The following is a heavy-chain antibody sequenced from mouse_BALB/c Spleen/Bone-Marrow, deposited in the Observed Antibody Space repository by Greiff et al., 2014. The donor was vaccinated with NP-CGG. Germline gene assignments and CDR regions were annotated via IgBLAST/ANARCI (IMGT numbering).Heavy chain of an antibody. CDR1: GYTFTDYN. J-gene: IGHJ3*01. D-gene: IGHD1-2*01. CDR3: ARRFITTAAWFAY. Sequence: VQLQQSGPELVKPGASVKISCKASGYTFTDYNMHWVKQRHGKSLEWIGYIYPYNGGTGYNQKFKSKATLTVDNSSSAAYMELRSLTSEDSAVYFCARRFITTAAWFAYWGQGTLVTVSA. CDR2: IYPYNGGT. V-gene: IGHV1S29*02.